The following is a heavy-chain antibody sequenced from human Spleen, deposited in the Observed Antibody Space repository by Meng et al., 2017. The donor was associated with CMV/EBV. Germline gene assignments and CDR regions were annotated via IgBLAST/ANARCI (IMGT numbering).Heavy chain of an antibody. CDR1: GYTFSNYE. CDR3: ARESLQLDSNDY. V-gene: IGHV3-20*04. J-gene: IGHJ4*02. Sequence: GGSLRLSCAGSGYTFSNYEMNWVRQAPGKGLEWVSHINWNGGSIGYADSVVGRFTISRDNAKNSLYLQMNSLRADDTALYYCARESLQLDSNDYWGQGTLVTVSS. D-gene: IGHD1-1*01. CDR2: INWNGGSI.